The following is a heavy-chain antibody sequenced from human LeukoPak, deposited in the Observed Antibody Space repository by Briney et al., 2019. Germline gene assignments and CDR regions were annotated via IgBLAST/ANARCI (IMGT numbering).Heavy chain of an antibody. Sequence: PGGSLRLSCAASGLTFSSYAMSWVRQAPGKGLEWVSATSVNGGNTYYADSVKGRFTISRDNSKNTLYLQMNSLRAEDTAVYFCVRQLGYCSDGSCYFDYWGQGTLVTVSS. V-gene: IGHV3-23*01. CDR2: TSVNGGNT. CDR3: VRQLGYCSDGSCYFDY. D-gene: IGHD2-15*01. CDR1: GLTFSSYA. J-gene: IGHJ4*02.